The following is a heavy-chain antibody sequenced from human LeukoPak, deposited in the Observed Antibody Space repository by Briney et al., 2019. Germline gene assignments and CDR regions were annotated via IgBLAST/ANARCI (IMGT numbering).Heavy chain of an antibody. CDR3: ARGDRVGVTTGHFDY. Sequence: GGSLRLSCAASGFTFSSYWMNWARQAPGKGLEWVANIKQDGSETYYVDSVKGRFTISRDNAKDSVFLQMNSLRAEDTAVYYCARGDRVGVTTGHFDYWGQGTLVTVSS. CDR2: IKQDGSET. J-gene: IGHJ4*02. V-gene: IGHV3-7*03. CDR1: GFTFSSYW. D-gene: IGHD1-26*01.